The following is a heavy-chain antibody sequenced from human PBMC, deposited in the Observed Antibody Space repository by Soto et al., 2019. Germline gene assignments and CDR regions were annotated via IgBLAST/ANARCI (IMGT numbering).Heavy chain of an antibody. J-gene: IGHJ4*02. Sequence: GGSLRLYCEASGFTFSSYAMSWVRQAPGKGLEWVSAISGSGGSTYYADSVKGRFTISRDNSKNTLYLQMNSLRAEDTAVYYCVNGGRTPAGPRSTPYWGQGILGTLSS. V-gene: IGHV3-23*01. CDR3: VNGGRTPAGPRSTPY. CDR2: ISGSGGST. CDR1: GFTFSSYA.